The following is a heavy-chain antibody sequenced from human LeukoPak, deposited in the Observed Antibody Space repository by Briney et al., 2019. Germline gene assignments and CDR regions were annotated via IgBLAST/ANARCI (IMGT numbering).Heavy chain of an antibody. CDR3: ARGASNGYDFFYFDY. D-gene: IGHD5-12*01. J-gene: IGHJ4*02. V-gene: IGHV4-59*01. Sequence: PSETLSLTCTVSGGSISTYYWNWIRQPPGKGLEWIGYIYYSGNANYNPSLKSRVAISVDTSNNHFSLKLSSVTAADTAVYYCARGASNGYDFFYFDYWGQGTLVTVSS. CDR1: GGSISTYY. CDR2: IYYSGNA.